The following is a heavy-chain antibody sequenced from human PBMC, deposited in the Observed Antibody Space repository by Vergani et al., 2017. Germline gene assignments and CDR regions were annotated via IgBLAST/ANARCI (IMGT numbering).Heavy chain of an antibody. D-gene: IGHD2-8*01. J-gene: IGHJ6*03. CDR3: AGQMVYAIEYYYYYYMDF. Sequence: QVQLVQSGAEVKKPGSSVKVSCKASGGTFSSYAISWVRQAPGQGLEWMGGIIPIFGTANYAQKFQSRVTITADESTSTAYMGLSSLGSEDTAVYYCAGQMVYAIEYYYYYYMDFWGKGTTVTVSS. V-gene: IGHV1-69*01. CDR2: IIPIFGTA. CDR1: GGTFSSYA.